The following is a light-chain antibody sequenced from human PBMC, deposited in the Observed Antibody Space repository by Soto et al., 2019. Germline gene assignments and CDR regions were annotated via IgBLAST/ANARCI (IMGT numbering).Light chain of an antibody. CDR1: SSNIGAGYD. Sequence: QSVLTQPPSVSGAPGQRVTISCTGSSSNIGAGYDVHWYQQLPGTAPKLLIYGNSNRPSGVPDRFSGSKSGTSASLAITGLQVEDEAVYYCRSYARTPSGWGVFGTGTKV. CDR2: GNS. J-gene: IGLJ1*01. V-gene: IGLV1-40*01. CDR3: RSYARTPSGWGV.